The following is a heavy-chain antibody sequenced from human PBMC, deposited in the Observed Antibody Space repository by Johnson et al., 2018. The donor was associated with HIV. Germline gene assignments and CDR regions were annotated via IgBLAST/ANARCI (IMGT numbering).Heavy chain of an antibody. D-gene: IGHD4-23*01. J-gene: IGHJ3*02. Sequence: LSCAASGFTFDDYGMSWVRQAPGKGLEWVAVISYDGSNKYYADSVKGRFTISRDNSKNTLYLQMNSLRAEDTAVYYCAKSPGKDHGGNSGAFDIWGQGTMVTVSS. CDR2: ISYDGSNK. V-gene: IGHV3-30*18. CDR3: AKSPGKDHGGNSGAFDI. CDR1: GFTFDDYG.